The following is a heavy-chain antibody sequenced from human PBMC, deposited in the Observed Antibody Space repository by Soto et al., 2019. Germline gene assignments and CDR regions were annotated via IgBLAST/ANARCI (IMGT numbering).Heavy chain of an antibody. CDR1: GDTFKNCV. D-gene: IGHD3-10*01. CDR3: AAELGFGKLSVV. Sequence: QVQVVQSGVEVRRPGSSVKVSCKASGDTFKNCVISWVRQAPGQGLEWMGGIIPLFGTTDFAQRFQGRLTMTADECTTTAYMELSRLRSEDTATYFCAAELGFGKLSVVWGQGTTVIVSS. CDR2: IIPLFGTT. V-gene: IGHV1-69*01. J-gene: IGHJ6*02.